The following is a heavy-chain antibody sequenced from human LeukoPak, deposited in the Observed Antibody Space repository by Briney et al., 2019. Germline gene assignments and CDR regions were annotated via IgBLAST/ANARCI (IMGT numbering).Heavy chain of an antibody. CDR3: ARGAGYCGSSSCSLGY. D-gene: IGHD2-2*01. Sequence: ASVKVSCKASGYTFTSYDINWVRQATGQGLEWMGWMNPNSGNTGYAQKFQGRVTITRNTSISIAYMELSSLGSEDTAVYYCARGAGYCGSSSCSLGYWGQGTLVTVSS. J-gene: IGHJ4*02. CDR2: MNPNSGNT. V-gene: IGHV1-8*01. CDR1: GYTFTSYD.